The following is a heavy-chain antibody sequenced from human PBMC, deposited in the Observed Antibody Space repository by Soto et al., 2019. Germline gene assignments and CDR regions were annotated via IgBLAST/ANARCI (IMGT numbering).Heavy chain of an antibody. CDR3: ARDWTYCSGGSCYYGMDV. D-gene: IGHD2-15*01. V-gene: IGHV3-48*02. CDR1: GFSFSAYR. Sequence: EVQLVESGGGFVQPGGSLRLSCAASGFSFSAYRMNWVRQAPGKGLEWVSYISSSSSSMYYAGSVKGRFTNSRDNDQNALFLQMNSLTDEDTAVYYCARDWTYCSGGSCYYGMDVWGQGTTVTVSS. CDR2: ISSSSSSM. J-gene: IGHJ6*02.